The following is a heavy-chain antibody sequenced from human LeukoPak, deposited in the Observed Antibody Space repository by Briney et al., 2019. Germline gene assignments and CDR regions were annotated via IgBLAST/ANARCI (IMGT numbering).Heavy chain of an antibody. J-gene: IGHJ4*02. D-gene: IGHD6-19*01. Sequence: GGSLRLSCAASGFTFSSYAMSWVRQAPGKGLEWVSAISGSGGSTYYADSVKGRFTISRDNSKNTLYLQMNSLKTEDTAVYYCTTDLVAVAGTSRDYWGQGTLVTVSS. CDR1: GFTFSSYA. V-gene: IGHV3-23*01. CDR3: TTDLVAVAGTSRDY. CDR2: ISGSGGST.